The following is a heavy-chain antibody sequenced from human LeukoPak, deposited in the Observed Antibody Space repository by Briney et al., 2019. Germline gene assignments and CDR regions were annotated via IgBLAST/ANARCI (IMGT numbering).Heavy chain of an antibody. Sequence: GGSLRLSCAASGFTFRSYAMSWVRQAPGKGLEWVSIISDSGDSTYYADSVKGRFTISRDNSKNTLYMQMNSLRTEDTALYYRAKGAGGVCGDNNCYSRVFDYWGQGPLVTVSS. V-gene: IGHV3-23*01. CDR2: ISDSGDST. CDR1: GFTFRSYA. D-gene: IGHD2-15*01. CDR3: AKGAGGVCGDNNCYSRVFDY. J-gene: IGHJ4*02.